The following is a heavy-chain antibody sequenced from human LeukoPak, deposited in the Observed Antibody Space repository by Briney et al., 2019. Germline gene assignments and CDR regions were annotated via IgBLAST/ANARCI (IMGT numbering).Heavy chain of an antibody. V-gene: IGHV4-39*01. Sequence: PSETLSLTCTVSSGSISSSSYYWGWIRQPPGKGLEWIGSIYYSGSTYYNPFLKSRVTISVDTSKNQFSLKLSSVTAADTAVYYCASLYYDFWSGYSDSFDPWGQGTLVTVSS. D-gene: IGHD3-3*01. J-gene: IGHJ5*02. CDR3: ASLYYDFWSGYSDSFDP. CDR1: SGSISSSSYY. CDR2: IYYSGST.